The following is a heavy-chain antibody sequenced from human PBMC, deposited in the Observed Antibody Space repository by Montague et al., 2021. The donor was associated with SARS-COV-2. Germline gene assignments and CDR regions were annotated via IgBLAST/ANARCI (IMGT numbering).Heavy chain of an antibody. J-gene: IGHJ4*02. D-gene: IGHD6-19*01. CDR2: IYHNGST. CDR3: ARTGYSSGWHSFDY. V-gene: IGHV4-4*02. Sequence: SETLSLTCVVSGGSISSINWWSWVRQPPGKGLQGSGEIYHNGSTNYNPSLKSRVIISVDKSKNQFFLKLSSVTAADTAVYYCARTGYSSGWHSFDYWGQGTLVTVSS. CDR1: GGSISSINW.